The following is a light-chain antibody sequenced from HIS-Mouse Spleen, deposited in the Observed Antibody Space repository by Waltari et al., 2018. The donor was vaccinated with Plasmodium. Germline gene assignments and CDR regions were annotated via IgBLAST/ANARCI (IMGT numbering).Light chain of an antibody. J-gene: IGLJ2*01. CDR1: SSDVGSYNR. CDR3: SSYTSSSTLV. CDR2: EVS. Sequence: QSALTQPPSVSGSPGQSVTISCTGTSSDVGSYNRVSWYQQPPGTAPQLMIYEVSYPPSGVPVRCSGAKSGNTASRTISGLQAEDEADYYCSSYTSSSTLVFGGGTKLTVL. V-gene: IGLV2-18*02.